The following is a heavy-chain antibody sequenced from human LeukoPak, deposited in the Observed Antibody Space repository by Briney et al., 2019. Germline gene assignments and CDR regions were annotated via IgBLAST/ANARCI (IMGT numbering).Heavy chain of an antibody. D-gene: IGHD2-2*02. V-gene: IGHV3-23*01. CDR1: GFTFSSYA. CDR2: ISGSGAST. CDR3: AIGGYCSSTSCYTGGAFDI. Sequence: GGSLRLSCAASGFTFSSYAMSWVRQAPGKGLEWVSAISGSGASTYYADSVKGRFNISRDNSKNTLYLQMNSLRGEDTAVYYCAIGGYCSSTSCYTGGAFDIWGQGTMVTVSS. J-gene: IGHJ3*02.